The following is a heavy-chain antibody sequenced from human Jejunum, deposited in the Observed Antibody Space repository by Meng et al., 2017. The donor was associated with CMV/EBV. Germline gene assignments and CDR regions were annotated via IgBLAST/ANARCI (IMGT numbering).Heavy chain of an antibody. D-gene: IGHD1/OR15-1a*01. V-gene: IGHV1-2*02. Sequence: KATGYTFTGYFYHWVRQAPGQGLEWMGWMNPNSGGTRYAQKFQGKVTMTRDTSINMAYMEVSGLTSADTAVYYCARVVMAEQQLDYWGQGTLVTVSS. CDR1: GYTFTGYF. CDR3: ARVVMAEQQLDY. J-gene: IGHJ4*02. CDR2: MNPNSGGT.